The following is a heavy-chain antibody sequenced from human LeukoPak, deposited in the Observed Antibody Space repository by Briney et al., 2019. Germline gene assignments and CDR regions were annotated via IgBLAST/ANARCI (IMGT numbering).Heavy chain of an antibody. CDR2: IYTSGST. V-gene: IGHV4-61*02. D-gene: IGHD6-13*01. CDR1: GGSISSGSYY. Sequence: SETLSLTCTVSGGSISSGSYYWGWIRQPAGKGLEWIGRIYTSGSTNYNPSLKSRVTISVDTSKNQFSLKLSSVSAADTAVYYCARDRIAAALDDYMDVWGKGTTVTVSS. J-gene: IGHJ6*03. CDR3: ARDRIAAALDDYMDV.